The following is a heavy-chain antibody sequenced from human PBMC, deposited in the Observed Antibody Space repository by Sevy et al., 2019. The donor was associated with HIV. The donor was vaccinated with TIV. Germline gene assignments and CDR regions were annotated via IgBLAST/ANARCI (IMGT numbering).Heavy chain of an antibody. Sequence: GGSLRLSCTASGFTFTNYTMNWVRQAPGKGLEWVSSVSRGSDYIYYADSVKGRFTISRDNAKNSLFLQMTSLRAEDTAVYYWARDRGTLAGAGEGYWGQGTLVTVSS. V-gene: IGHV3-21*01. CDR3: ARDRGTLAGAGEGY. CDR1: GFTFTNYT. J-gene: IGHJ4*02. CDR2: VSRGSDYI. D-gene: IGHD6-19*01.